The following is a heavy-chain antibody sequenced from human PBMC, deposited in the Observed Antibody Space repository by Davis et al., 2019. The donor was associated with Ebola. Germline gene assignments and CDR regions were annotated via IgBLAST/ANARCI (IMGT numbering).Heavy chain of an antibody. CDR1: GYTFTSYY. CDR3: ARALRIEGYYYYGMDV. CDR2: INPSGGST. J-gene: IGHJ6*02. D-gene: IGHD4-17*01. V-gene: IGHV1-46*01. Sequence: APVKVSCKASGYTFTSYYMHWVRQAPGQGLEWMGIINPSGGSTSYAQKFQGRVTMTRDTSTSTVYMELSSLRSEDTAVYYCARALRIEGYYYYGMDVWGQGTTVTVSS.